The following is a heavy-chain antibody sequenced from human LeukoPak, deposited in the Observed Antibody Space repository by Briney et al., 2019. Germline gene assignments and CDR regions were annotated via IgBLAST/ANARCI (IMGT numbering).Heavy chain of an antibody. CDR2: ISAYNGNT. D-gene: IGHD4-17*01. V-gene: IGHV1-18*01. J-gene: IGHJ4*02. CDR1: GYTFTSYG. CDR3: TRDRDYGDPLGY. Sequence: ASVKVSCKASGYTFTSYGISWVRQAPGQGLEWMGWISAYNGNTNYAQKLQGRVTMTTDTSTSTAYMELRSLRSDDTAVYYCTRDRDYGDPLGYWGQGTLVTVSS.